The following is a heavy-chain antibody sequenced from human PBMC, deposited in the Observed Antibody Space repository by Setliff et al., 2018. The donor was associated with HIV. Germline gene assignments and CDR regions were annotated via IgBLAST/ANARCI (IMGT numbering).Heavy chain of an antibody. J-gene: IGHJ3*02. D-gene: IGHD3-16*02. Sequence: SETLSLTCAVYGGSFRGYYWSWIRQPPGKGLEWIGEINHSGSTKHNPSLKSRVTISLDTSKNQFSLKLSSVTAADTAVYYCARHMITFGGVIVVDAFDIWGQGTMVTVS. CDR1: GGSFRGYY. V-gene: IGHV4-34*01. CDR2: INHSGST. CDR3: ARHMITFGGVIVVDAFDI.